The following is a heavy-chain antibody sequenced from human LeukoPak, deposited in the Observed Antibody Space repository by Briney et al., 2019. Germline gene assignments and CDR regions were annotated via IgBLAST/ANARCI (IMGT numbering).Heavy chain of an antibody. CDR3: TTGVDYGDSPFDY. CDR1: GFTFSNAW. V-gene: IGHV3-15*01. D-gene: IGHD4-17*01. Sequence: GGSLRLSCAASGFTFSNAWMSWVRQPPGKGPEWVGRIKSKIDGGTTDYVAPVKGRFTISRDDSKKTLYLQMNSLKTEDTAVYYCTTGVDYGDSPFDYWGQGTLVTVSS. J-gene: IGHJ4*02. CDR2: IKSKIDGGTT.